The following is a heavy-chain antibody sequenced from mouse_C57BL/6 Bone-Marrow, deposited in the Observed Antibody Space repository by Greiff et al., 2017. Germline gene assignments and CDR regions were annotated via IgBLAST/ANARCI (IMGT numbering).Heavy chain of an antibody. V-gene: IGHV1-50*01. J-gene: IGHJ3*01. CDR3: ARRVPGAY. CDR1: GYTFTSYW. D-gene: IGHD2-14*01. Sequence: QVQLKQPGAELVKPGASVKLSCKASGYTFTSYWMQWVKQRPGQGLEWIGEIDPSDSYTNYNQKFKGKATLTVDTSSSTAYMQLSSLTSEDSAVYYCARRVPGAYWGQGTLVTVSA. CDR2: IDPSDSYT.